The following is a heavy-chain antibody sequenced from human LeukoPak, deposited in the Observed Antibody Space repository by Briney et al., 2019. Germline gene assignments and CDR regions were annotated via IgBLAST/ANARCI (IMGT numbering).Heavy chain of an antibody. J-gene: IGHJ6*02. Sequence: ASVKVSCKASGYTFTSYGISWVRQAPGQGLEWMGWISAYNGNTNYAQKLQGRVTMTTDTSTSTAYMELRSLRSDDTAVYYCAKSLVVVAARPLRALDYYGMDVWGQGTTVTVSS. D-gene: IGHD2-15*01. CDR3: AKSLVVVAARPLRALDYYGMDV. CDR1: GYTFTSYG. V-gene: IGHV1-18*01. CDR2: ISAYNGNT.